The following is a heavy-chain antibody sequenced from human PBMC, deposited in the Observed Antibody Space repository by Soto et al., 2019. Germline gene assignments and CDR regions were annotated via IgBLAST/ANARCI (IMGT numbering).Heavy chain of an antibody. CDR1: GGSFSTDY. D-gene: IGHD1-20*01. CDR3: ARVELNGTIYTQALDP. CDR2: VNQSGTT. V-gene: IGHV4-34*01. Sequence: SETLSLTCALSGGSFSTDYWSWIRQPPGKGLEWIGEVNQSGTTNYNPSLKSRVAISLDTSKNQFSLRLSSVTAADSAVYYCARVELNGTIYTQALDPWGQGTLVPVSP. J-gene: IGHJ5*02.